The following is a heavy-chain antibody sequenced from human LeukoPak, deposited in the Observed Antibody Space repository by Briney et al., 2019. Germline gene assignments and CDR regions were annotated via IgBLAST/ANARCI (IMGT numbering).Heavy chain of an antibody. Sequence: GGSLRLSCAASGFTLSSNYMTWVRQAPGKGLEWVSIIYSSGSTYYADSVKGRFTISRDNSKNTLYLQMNSLRAEDTAVYYCASDLDPSPFDYWGQGTLVTVSS. CDR1: GFTLSSNY. CDR2: IYSSGST. J-gene: IGHJ4*02. CDR3: ASDLDPSPFDY. V-gene: IGHV3-53*01.